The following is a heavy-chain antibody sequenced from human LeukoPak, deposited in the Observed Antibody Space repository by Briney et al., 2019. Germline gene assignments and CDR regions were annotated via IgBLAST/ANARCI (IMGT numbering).Heavy chain of an antibody. D-gene: IGHD3-9*01. CDR1: GGTFISYA. V-gene: IGHV1-69*06. Sequence: SVKVSCKASGGTFISYAISWVRQAPGQGLEWMGGIIPIFGTANYAQKFQGRVTITADNSTSTAYMELSSLRSEDTAVYYCARAPPYYDILTGYSRNNWFDPWGQGTLVTVS. CDR3: ARAPPYYDILTGYSRNNWFDP. CDR2: IIPIFGTA. J-gene: IGHJ5*02.